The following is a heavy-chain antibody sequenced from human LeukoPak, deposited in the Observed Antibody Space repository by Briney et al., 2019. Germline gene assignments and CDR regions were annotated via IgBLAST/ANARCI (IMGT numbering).Heavy chain of an antibody. CDR3: AKESGYCSGGSCYSEYYFDY. J-gene: IGHJ4*02. D-gene: IGHD2-15*01. CDR2: IRGSGGST. V-gene: IGHV3-23*01. Sequence: GGSLRLSCAASGFTFSIYAMSWVRQAPGKGLEWVSGIRGSGGSTYYADSVKGRFTISRDNSKNTLYLQMNRQRAEDTAVYYCAKESGYCSGGSCYSEYYFDYWGQGTLVTVSS. CDR1: GFTFSIYA.